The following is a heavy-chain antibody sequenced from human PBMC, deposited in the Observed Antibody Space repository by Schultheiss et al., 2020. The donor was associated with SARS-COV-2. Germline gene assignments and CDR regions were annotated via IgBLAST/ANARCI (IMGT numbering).Heavy chain of an antibody. J-gene: IGHJ4*02. V-gene: IGHV4-61*08. CDR1: GGSISSGGFS. D-gene: IGHD3-22*01. CDR3: ARDYDSSSYSFDY. Sequence: SETLSLTCAVSGGSISSGGFSWSWIRQPPGMGLEWIGSIYHSGSTNYNPSLKSRVTISVDTSKNQFSLKLSSVTAADTAVYYCARDYDSSSYSFDYWGQGTLVTVSS. CDR2: IYHSGST.